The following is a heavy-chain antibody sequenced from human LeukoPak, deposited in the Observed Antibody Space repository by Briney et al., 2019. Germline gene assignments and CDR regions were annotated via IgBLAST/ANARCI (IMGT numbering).Heavy chain of an antibody. V-gene: IGHV3-43D*03. J-gene: IGHJ4*02. Sequence: PGGSLRLSCAASGFSFDDYAMHWVRQAPGKGLEWVSLIRWDDGSIYYADSVKGRFTISRDNRKNSLFLQMNSLRPEDTALYYCAKALYGDYSCVDYWGQGTLVTVSS. D-gene: IGHD4-17*01. CDR1: GFSFDDYA. CDR2: IRWDDGSI. CDR3: AKALYGDYSCVDY.